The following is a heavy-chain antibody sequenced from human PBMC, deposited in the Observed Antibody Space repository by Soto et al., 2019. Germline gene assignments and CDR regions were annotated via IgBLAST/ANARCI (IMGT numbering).Heavy chain of an antibody. V-gene: IGHV3-33*01. CDR1: GFNFYTYG. CDR2: IWYDGGTK. Sequence: PGGSLRLSCAASGFNFYTYGMHWVRQVPGKGLQWVAVIWYDGGTKYYADSVRGRFTVSRDNSKNTLYLQMNSLSDEDTAVYYWGRIDCTVNNCKPYFHYGMVDWGQGTMVTVSS. CDR3: GRIDCTVNNCKPYFHYGMVD. D-gene: IGHD2-8*02. J-gene: IGHJ6*02.